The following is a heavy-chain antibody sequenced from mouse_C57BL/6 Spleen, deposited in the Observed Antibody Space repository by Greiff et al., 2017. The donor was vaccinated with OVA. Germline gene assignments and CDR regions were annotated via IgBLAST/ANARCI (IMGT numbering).Heavy chain of an antibody. CDR3: ARLGAY. V-gene: IGHV1-26*01. CDR2: INPNNGGT. CDR1: GYTFTDYY. J-gene: IGHJ3*01. Sequence: EAQLQQSGPELVKPGASVKISCKASGYTFTDYYMNWVKQSHGKSLEWIGDINPNNGGTSYNQKFKGKATLTVDKSSSTAYMELRSLTSEDSAVYYCARLGAYWGQGTLVTVSA.